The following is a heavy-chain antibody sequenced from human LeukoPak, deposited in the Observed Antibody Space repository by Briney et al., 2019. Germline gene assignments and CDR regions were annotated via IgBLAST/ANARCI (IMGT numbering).Heavy chain of an antibody. V-gene: IGHV3-66*01. D-gene: IGHD3-22*01. J-gene: IGHJ4*02. CDR1: GFTVSSNY. Sequence: PGGSLRLSCAASGFTVSSNYMSWGRQAPGKGLEWVSVIYSGGSTHYADSVKGRFTISRDNSKNTLYLQMNSLRAEDTAVYYCARGGDSSYYGDYWGQGTLVTVSS. CDR3: ARGGDSSYYGDY. CDR2: IYSGGST.